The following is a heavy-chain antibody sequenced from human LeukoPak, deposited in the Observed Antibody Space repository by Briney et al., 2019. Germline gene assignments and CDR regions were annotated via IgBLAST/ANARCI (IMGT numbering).Heavy chain of an antibody. D-gene: IGHD3-3*01. CDR3: ARDFWSGFYNNWFDP. CDR2: IISSGSTI. J-gene: IGHJ5*02. V-gene: IGHV3-11*01. CDR1: GFTFSDYY. Sequence: KSGGSLRLSCAASGFTFSDYYMSWIRQAPGKGLEWVSYIISSGSTIYFADSVKGRFTVSRDNAKNSLSLQMNSLRAEDTAVYYCARDFWSGFYNNWFDPWGQGTLVIVSS.